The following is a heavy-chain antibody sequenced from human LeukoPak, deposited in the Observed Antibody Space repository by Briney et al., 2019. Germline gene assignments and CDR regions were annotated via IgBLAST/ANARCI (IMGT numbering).Heavy chain of an antibody. CDR2: NNSDGSST. CDR1: GFTFSSYW. Sequence: GGSLRLSCAASGFTFSSYWVHWVRQAPGRGLVWVSPNNSDGSSTSYADSVKGRFTNSRDNAKNTLSLQKNSLRAEDTAVYYCARVGGSNAFDIWGQGTMVIVSS. J-gene: IGHJ3*02. CDR3: ARVGGSNAFDI. D-gene: IGHD1-26*01. V-gene: IGHV3-74*01.